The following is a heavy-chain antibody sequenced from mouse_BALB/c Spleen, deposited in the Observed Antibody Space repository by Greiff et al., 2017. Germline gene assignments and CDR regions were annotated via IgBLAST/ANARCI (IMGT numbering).Heavy chain of an antibody. D-gene: IGHD1-1*01. CDR2: IDPENGNT. Sequence: VQLKESGAELVRPGALVKLSCKASGFNIKDYYMHWVKQRPEQGLEWIGWIDPENGNTIYDPKFQGKASITADTSSNTAYLQLSSLTSEDTAVYYCARGTTVGGDYWGQGTTLTVSS. V-gene: IGHV14-1*02. CDR3: ARGTTVGGDY. CDR1: GFNIKDYY. J-gene: IGHJ2*01.